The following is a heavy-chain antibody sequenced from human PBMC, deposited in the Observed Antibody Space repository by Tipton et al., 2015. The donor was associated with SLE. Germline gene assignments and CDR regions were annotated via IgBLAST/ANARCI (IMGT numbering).Heavy chain of an antibody. D-gene: IGHD1-1*01. CDR2: IIPIFGTT. V-gene: IGHV1-69*05. CDR3: ARGAWNGNACDI. CDR1: GGTFSSYA. J-gene: IGHJ3*02. Sequence: QSGPEVKKPGSSVKVSCKASGGTFSSYAISWVRQAPGQGLEWMGGIIPIFGTTNYAQQFQGRVTITTDESTRTAYMELSSLRSGDTAVYYCARGAWNGNACDIWGQGTMVTVSS.